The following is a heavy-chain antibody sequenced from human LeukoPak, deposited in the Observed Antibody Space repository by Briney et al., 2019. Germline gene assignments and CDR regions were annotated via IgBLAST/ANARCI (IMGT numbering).Heavy chain of an antibody. J-gene: IGHJ5*02. CDR2: IYWNDDK. D-gene: IGHD3-9*01. CDR3: AHIATYYDILTGYSGHNWFDP. Sequence: GSGPTLVNPTQTLTLTCTFSGFSLSTSGVGVGWIRQPPGKALEWLALIYWNDDKRYSPSLKSRLTITKDTSKNQVVLTMTNMDPVDTATYYCAHIATYYDILTGYSGHNWFDPWGLGTLVTVSS. V-gene: IGHV2-5*01. CDR1: GFSLSTSGVG.